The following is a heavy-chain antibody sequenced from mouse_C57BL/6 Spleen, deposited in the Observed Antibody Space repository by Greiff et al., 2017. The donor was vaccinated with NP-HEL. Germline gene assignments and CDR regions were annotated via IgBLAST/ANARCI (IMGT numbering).Heavy chain of an antibody. V-gene: IGHV2-5*01. D-gene: IGHD2-1*01. CDR2: IWRGGST. Sequence: VHLVESGPGLVQPSQSLSITCTVSGFSLTSYGVHWVRQSPGKGLEWLGVIWRGGSTDYNAAFMSRLSITKDNSKSQVFFKMNSLQADDTAIYYCAKEGKEWYFDVWGTGTTVTVSS. CDR3: AKEGKEWYFDV. J-gene: IGHJ1*03. CDR1: GFSLTSYG.